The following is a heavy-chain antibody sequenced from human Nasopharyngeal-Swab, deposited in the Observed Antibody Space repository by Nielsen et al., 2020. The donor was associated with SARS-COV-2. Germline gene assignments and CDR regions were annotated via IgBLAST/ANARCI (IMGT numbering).Heavy chain of an antibody. V-gene: IGHV4-34*01. CDR3: ARDWILRGWSTYYYYGMDV. Sequence: WIRQPPGKGLEWIGEINHSGSTIYNPSLKSRVTISVDTSKNQFSLKLSSVTAADTAVYYCARDWILRGWSTYYYYGMDVWGQGTTVTVSS. D-gene: IGHD3-3*01. CDR2: INHSGST. J-gene: IGHJ6*02.